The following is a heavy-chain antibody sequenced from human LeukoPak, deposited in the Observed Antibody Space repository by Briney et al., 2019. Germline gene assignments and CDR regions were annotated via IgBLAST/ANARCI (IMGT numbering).Heavy chain of an antibody. J-gene: IGHJ4*02. D-gene: IGHD3-22*01. CDR2: MFYVGDT. CDR1: GGSLSSRCYY. V-gene: IGHV4-39*01. CDR3: ARSDGSVYAPFDY. Sequence: SETLSLTCTVSGGSLSSRCYYWGWMRPPPGEALQWMGNMFYVGDTYYNPSLKSGLTMSVDTSNNQLYLRLGSVTAADTAVYYCARSDGSVYAPFDYWGQGIQVIVSS.